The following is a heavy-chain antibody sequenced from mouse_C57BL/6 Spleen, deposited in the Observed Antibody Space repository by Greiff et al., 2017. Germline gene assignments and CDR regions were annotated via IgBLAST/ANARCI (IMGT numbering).Heavy chain of an antibody. J-gene: IGHJ2*01. V-gene: IGHV1-69*01. CDR3: ARKGYPNYFDY. Sequence: QVQLQQPGAELVMPGASVKLSCKASGYTFTSYWMHWVKQRPGQGLEWIGEIDPSDSYTNYNQKFKGKSTLTVDKSSSTAYMQLSSLTSEDSAVYYCARKGYPNYFDYWGQGTTLTVSS. CDR2: IDPSDSYT. CDR1: GYTFTSYW. D-gene: IGHD3-1*01.